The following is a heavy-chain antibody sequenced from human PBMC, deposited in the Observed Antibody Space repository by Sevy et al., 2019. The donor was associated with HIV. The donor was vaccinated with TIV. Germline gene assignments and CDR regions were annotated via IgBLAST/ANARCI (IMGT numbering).Heavy chain of an antibody. CDR3: ARDLGDIVVVVAATDLGYYGMDV. D-gene: IGHD2-15*01. V-gene: IGHV1-69*13. CDR2: IIPIFGTA. CDR1: GGTFSSYA. J-gene: IGHJ6*02. Sequence: ASVKVSCKASGGTFSSYAISWVRQAPGQGLEWMGGIIPIFGTANYAQKFQGRVTITADESTSTAYMELSSLRSEDTAVYYCARDLGDIVVVVAATDLGYYGMDVWGQGTTVTVSS.